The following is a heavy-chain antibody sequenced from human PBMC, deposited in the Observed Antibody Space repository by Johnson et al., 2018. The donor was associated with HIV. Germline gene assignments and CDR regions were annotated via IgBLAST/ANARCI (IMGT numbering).Heavy chain of an antibody. CDR2: IYSGGST. Sequence: DVQVVESGGGLVQPGGSLRLSCAASGFIVSSNYMSWVRQAPGKGLECVSVIYSGGSTYYADSVKGRFTISRDNSKNTLYLQMNSLKTEDTAVYYCTTGKTYYDFWSGYRHDAFDIWGQGTMVTVSS. D-gene: IGHD3-3*01. CDR1: GFIVSSNY. CDR3: TTGKTYYDFWSGYRHDAFDI. J-gene: IGHJ3*02. V-gene: IGHV3-66*01.